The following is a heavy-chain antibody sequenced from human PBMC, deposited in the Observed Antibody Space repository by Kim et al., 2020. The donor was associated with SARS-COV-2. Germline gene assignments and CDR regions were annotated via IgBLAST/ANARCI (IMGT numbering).Heavy chain of an antibody. CDR2: IYTSGST. V-gene: IGHV4-4*07. CDR1: GGSISSYY. CDR3: AREILEWLSFAAVDV. J-gene: IGHJ6*02. Sequence: SETLSLTCTVSGGSISSYYWSWIRQPAGKGLEWIGRIYTSGSTNYNPSLKSRVTMSVDTSKNQFSLKLSSVTAADTAVYYCAREILEWLSFAAVDVWGQGTTVTVSS. D-gene: IGHD3-3*01.